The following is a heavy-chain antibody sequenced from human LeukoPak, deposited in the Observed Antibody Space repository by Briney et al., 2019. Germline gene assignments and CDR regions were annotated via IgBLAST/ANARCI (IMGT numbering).Heavy chain of an antibody. CDR3: AMLPADIVGATGY. J-gene: IGHJ4*02. D-gene: IGHD1-26*01. CDR2: ISGSGGRT. V-gene: IGHV3-23*01. CDR1: GFTFSSYA. Sequence: GGSLRLSCAASGFTFSSYAMSWVRQAPGKGLEWVSVISGSGGRTYYADSVKGRFTISRDNSKNTLYLQMNSLRAEDTAVYYCAMLPADIVGATGYWGQGTLVTVSS.